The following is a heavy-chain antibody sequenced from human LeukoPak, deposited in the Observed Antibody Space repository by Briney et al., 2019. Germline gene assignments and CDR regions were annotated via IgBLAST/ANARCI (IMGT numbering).Heavy chain of an antibody. CDR3: ARATMVTTSPWSWGPKRIAKEMKWFDP. CDR2: ISNDNGNT. D-gene: IGHD4-17*01. V-gene: IGHV1-18*01. Sequence: GASVKVSCKASGNTFRDYGISWVRQAPGQGLEWMGWISNDNGNTNYARSFQGRGTLTTDRATTTAYMELRSLRSDDTADYYCARATMVTTSPWSWGPKRIAKEMKWFDPWGQGTLVTVSS. J-gene: IGHJ5*02. CDR1: GNTFRDYG.